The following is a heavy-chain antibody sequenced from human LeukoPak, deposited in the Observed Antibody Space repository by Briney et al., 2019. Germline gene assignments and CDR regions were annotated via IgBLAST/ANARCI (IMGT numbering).Heavy chain of an antibody. D-gene: IGHD2-2*01. CDR1: GYSISSGYY. CDR3: ARVTTSSAMEDYFAY. Sequence: SETLSLTCAVSGYSISSGYYWGWIRQPPGKGLEWIGNIYHSGSFYSNPSLKSRVTISVDTSKNQFSLKLSSVTAADTAVYYCARVTTSSAMEDYFAYWGQGTLVTVSS. V-gene: IGHV4-38-2*01. CDR2: IYHSGSF. J-gene: IGHJ4*02.